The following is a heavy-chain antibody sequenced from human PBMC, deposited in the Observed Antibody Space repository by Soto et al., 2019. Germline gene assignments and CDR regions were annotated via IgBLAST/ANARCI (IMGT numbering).Heavy chain of an antibody. D-gene: IGHD2-21*02. J-gene: IGHJ4*02. Sequence: GGSLRLSCATSGFTFSSYAMSWVRQAPGKGLEWVSAISGSGGSTYYADSVKGRFTISRDNSKNTLYLEMNSLRAEATAVSYCANVGRRLAPRVGGCGCWGQGTLVTVAS. CDR2: ISGSGGST. CDR1: GFTFSSYA. CDR3: ANVGRRLAPRVGGCGC. V-gene: IGHV3-23*01.